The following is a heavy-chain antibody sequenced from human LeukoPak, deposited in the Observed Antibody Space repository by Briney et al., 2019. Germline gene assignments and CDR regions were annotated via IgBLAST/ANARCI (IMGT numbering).Heavy chain of an antibody. CDR1: GFTFSSYS. CDR3: ERSPGRQNDAFAL. D-gene: IGHD1-1*01. V-gene: IGHV3-21*01. J-gene: IGHJ3*01. CDR2: ISERSSYI. Sequence: GSLRLSCAASGFTFSSYSVNWVRQAPGKGLEWVSSISERSSYIYYADSMKGRFTISRDNAKNSLYLQMNSLRAEDTAVYYCERSPGRQNDAFALWGQGTVVTVP.